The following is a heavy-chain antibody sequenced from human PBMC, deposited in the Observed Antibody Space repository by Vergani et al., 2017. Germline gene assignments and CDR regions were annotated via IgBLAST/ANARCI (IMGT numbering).Heavy chain of an antibody. V-gene: IGHV3-23*04. CDR2: ISGSGGST. D-gene: IGHD6-6*01. Sequence: EVQLVESGGGLVKPGGSLRLSCAASGFTFSSYSMNWVRQAPGKGLEWVSAISGSGGSTYYADSVKGRFTISRDNSKNTLYLQMNSLRAEDTAVYYCAIARGYSSSYFDYWGQGTLVTVSS. J-gene: IGHJ4*02. CDR3: AIARGYSSSYFDY. CDR1: GFTFSSYS.